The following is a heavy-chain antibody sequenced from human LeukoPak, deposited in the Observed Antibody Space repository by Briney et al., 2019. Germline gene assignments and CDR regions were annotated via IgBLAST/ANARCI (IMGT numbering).Heavy chain of an antibody. CDR3: ARLFGELLLPSDHFYYMDV. Sequence: ASVKVSCKASGYTFTASGLCWVRQAPGQGLEWMGWIDPYNDITDYAQTFKGRVTMTTDTSTSTAYMELRSLRSDDTAVYYCARLFGELLLPSDHFYYMDVWGKGTAVTVSS. V-gene: IGHV1-18*01. J-gene: IGHJ6*03. D-gene: IGHD3-10*02. CDR2: IDPYNDIT. CDR1: GYTFTASG.